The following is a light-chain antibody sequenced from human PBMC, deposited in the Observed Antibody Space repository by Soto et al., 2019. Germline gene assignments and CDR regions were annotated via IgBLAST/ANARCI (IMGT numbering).Light chain of an antibody. CDR1: QYVSSN. Sequence: EIVMTQSPATLYVFPGERATLSCRASQYVSSNLAWYQQKPGQAPRPLIYGASARATGIPARVSGSGSGTEFTLTISSLQSEDFATYYCQQYYNWPLTFGGGTKVE. V-gene: IGKV3-15*01. CDR3: QQYYNWPLT. CDR2: GAS. J-gene: IGKJ4*01.